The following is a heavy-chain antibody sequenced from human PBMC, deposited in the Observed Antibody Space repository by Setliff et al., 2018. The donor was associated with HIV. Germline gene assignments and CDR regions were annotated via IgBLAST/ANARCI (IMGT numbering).Heavy chain of an antibody. J-gene: IGHJ4*02. V-gene: IGHV3-48*01. CDR2: ISSDGSTI. CDR1: GFTFSDYN. D-gene: IGHD3-22*01. CDR3: ARPNYYDSSGSFDY. Sequence: LRLSCAASGFTFSDYNMNWVRQAPGRGLEWVSYISSDGSTIYYAGSVKGRFTISRDNAKNSLYLQMNSLRAEDTAVYYCARPNYYDSSGSFDYWGQGTLVTVSS.